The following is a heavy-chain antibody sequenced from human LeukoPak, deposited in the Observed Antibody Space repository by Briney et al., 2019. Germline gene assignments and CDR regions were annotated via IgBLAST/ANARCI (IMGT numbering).Heavy chain of an antibody. CDR1: GFTFDDYT. J-gene: IGHJ4*02. D-gene: IGHD3-22*01. V-gene: IGHV3-30*18. Sequence: GGSLRLSCAASGFTFDDYTMHWVRQAPGKGLEWVAVISYDGSNKYYADSVKGRFTISRDNSKNTLYLQMNSLRAEDTAVYYCAKDKWYDSSGYQTLFDYWGQGTLVTVSS. CDR3: AKDKWYDSSGYQTLFDY. CDR2: ISYDGSNK.